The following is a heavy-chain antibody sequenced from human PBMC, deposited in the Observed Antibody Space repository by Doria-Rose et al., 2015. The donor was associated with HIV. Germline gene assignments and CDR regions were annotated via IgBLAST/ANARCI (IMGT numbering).Heavy chain of an antibody. CDR2: ISWDSGAK. Sequence: VQLVQSGGGLVQPGRSLRLSCVGSGFSFESYAMHWVRLAPGKGLEWVAGISWDSGAKGNADSVEGRFTIARDNAKKSGYLEMRSLRPEDTAFYYCAKAPIIGPKYYFYMDVWGKGTPVTVSS. J-gene: IGHJ6*03. CDR1: GFSFESYA. D-gene: IGHD3-3*01. CDR3: AKAPIIGPKYYFYMDV. V-gene: IGHV3-9*01.